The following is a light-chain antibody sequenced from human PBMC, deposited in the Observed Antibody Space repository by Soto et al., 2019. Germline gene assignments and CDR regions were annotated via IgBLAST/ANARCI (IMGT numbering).Light chain of an antibody. J-gene: IGKJ1*01. CDR3: QQHGSSPRT. CDR2: GAS. Sequence: EVVMTQSPATLSVSPGERATVSCRASQNVGNNLVWYQQKPGQAPRLLIYGASTRAAGIPDRFSGSGSGTDFTLTISRLEPEDFSVYYCQQHGSSPRTFGQGTKVDIK. V-gene: IGKV3-20*01. CDR1: QNVGNN.